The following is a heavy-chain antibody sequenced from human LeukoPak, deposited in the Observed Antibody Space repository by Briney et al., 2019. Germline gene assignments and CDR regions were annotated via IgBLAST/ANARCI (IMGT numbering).Heavy chain of an antibody. J-gene: IGHJ4*02. D-gene: IGHD5-12*01. Sequence: TLSLTCTVAGGSISSYYWSWIRQPPGKALEWLALIYWNDDKRYSPSLKSRLTITKDTSKNQVVLTMTNMDPVDTATYYCAHILPSGYDYFDYWGQGTLVTVSS. CDR3: AHILPSGYDYFDY. CDR1: GGSISSYYW. CDR2: IYWNDDK. V-gene: IGHV2-5*01.